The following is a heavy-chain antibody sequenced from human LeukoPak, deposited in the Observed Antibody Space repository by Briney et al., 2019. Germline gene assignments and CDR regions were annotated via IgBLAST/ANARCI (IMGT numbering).Heavy chain of an antibody. Sequence: SETLSLTCTISGGSISSGGYYWSWIRQPPGKGLEWIGYIYHSGSTYYNPSLKSRVTISVDTSKNQFSLKLSSVTAADTAVYYCARVGAMIVPGAEWGAFDIWGQGTMVTVSS. CDR2: IYHSGST. CDR3: ARVGAMIVPGAEWGAFDI. CDR1: GGSISSGGYY. J-gene: IGHJ3*02. V-gene: IGHV4-30-2*01. D-gene: IGHD3-22*01.